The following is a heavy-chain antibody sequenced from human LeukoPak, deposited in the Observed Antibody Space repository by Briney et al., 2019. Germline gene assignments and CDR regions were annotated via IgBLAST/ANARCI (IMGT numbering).Heavy chain of an antibody. V-gene: IGHV3-23*01. Sequence: RAGGSLRLSCAASGFTFSSFTMSWVRRVPGKGLEWVSAISGSGSNTHFADSVKGRFTISRDNSKNMLYLQLNSVRAEDTAVYYCAKDNSYGNFDYWGQGTLVTVSS. CDR3: AKDNSYGNFDY. J-gene: IGHJ4*02. CDR2: ISGSGSNT. D-gene: IGHD5-18*01. CDR1: GFTFSSFT.